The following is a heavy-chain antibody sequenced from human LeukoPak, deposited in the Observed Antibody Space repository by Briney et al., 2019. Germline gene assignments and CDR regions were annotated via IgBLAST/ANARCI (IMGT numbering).Heavy chain of an antibody. CDR2: ISDRSGYI. CDR1: GRGISSYV. CDR3: ARGGRWLQTDAFDI. V-gene: IGHV3-21*01. D-gene: IGHD5-24*01. Sequence: GGSLRLSCTASGRGISSYVMNWIRQAPGKGLEWVSSISDRSGYIYYAESVRGRFTISRDNAKNSLYLQMNSLRAEDTAVYYCARGGRWLQTDAFDIWGQGTMVTVSS. J-gene: IGHJ3*02.